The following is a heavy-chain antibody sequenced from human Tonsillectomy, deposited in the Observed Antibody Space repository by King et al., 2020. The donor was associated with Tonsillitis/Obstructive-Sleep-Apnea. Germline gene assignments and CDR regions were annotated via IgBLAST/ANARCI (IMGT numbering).Heavy chain of an antibody. Sequence: LQLQESGPGLVKPSETLSLTCTVSGGSISSSSYYWGWIRQPPGKGLEWIGSIYYSGSTYYNPSLKSRVTISVDTSKNQFSLKLSSVTAADPAVYYCARRGGGYYFDYWGQGTLVTVSS. CDR3: ARRGGGYYFDY. V-gene: IGHV4-39*01. J-gene: IGHJ4*02. CDR2: IYYSGST. CDR1: GGSISSSSYY. D-gene: IGHD4-23*01.